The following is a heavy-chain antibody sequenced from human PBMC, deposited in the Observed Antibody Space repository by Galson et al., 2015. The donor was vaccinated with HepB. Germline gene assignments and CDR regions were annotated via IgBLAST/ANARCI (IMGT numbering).Heavy chain of an antibody. D-gene: IGHD5-18*01. CDR2: IIPMFGTA. CDR3: ARDYVHAAMVQGTLDS. J-gene: IGHJ4*02. CDR1: GGTFSNYA. Sequence: SVKVSCKASGGTFSNYAINWVRQAPGQGLEWMGGIIPMFGTANSAQKFQGRVTITAEESTTTAYMDLSSLTSEDTAVYYCARDYVHAAMVQGTLDSWGQGTLVTVSS. V-gene: IGHV1-69*13.